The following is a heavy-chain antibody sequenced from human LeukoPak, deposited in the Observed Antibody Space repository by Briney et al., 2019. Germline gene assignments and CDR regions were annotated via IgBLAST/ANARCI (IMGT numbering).Heavy chain of an antibody. Sequence: PSETLSLTCTVSGGSISSYYWSWIRQPPGKGLEWIGYIYYSGSTNYNPSLKSRVTISVDTSKNQFSLKLSSVTAADTAVYYCARGPIVVVPAAIEVKTLTEGPFDYWGQGTLDTVSS. D-gene: IGHD2-2*02. CDR3: ARGPIVVVPAAIEVKTLTEGPFDY. CDR1: GGSISSYY. V-gene: IGHV4-59*12. CDR2: IYYSGST. J-gene: IGHJ4*02.